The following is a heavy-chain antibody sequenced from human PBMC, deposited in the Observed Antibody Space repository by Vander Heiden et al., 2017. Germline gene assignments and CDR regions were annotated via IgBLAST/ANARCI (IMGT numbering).Heavy chain of an antibody. CDR2: ISDDGSKR. Sequence: QVLLVQSGGGVVQPGTSLRPSCIASGFIFSSHVMYCVRQAPGKGLEWVALISDDGSKRYYSDSVKGRFTISRDNSKNTLFLQMNSLRPEDTAVYFCARDAGTVSGTSAFDIWGQGTMVTVST. D-gene: IGHD6-19*01. CDR3: ARDAGTVSGTSAFDI. CDR1: GFIFSSHV. V-gene: IGHV3-30-3*01. J-gene: IGHJ3*02.